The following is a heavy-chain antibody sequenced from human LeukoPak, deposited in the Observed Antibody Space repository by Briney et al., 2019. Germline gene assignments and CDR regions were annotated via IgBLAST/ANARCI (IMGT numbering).Heavy chain of an antibody. Sequence: SETLSLTCAVYGGSFRGYYWSWIRQPPGKGLEWIGEINRSGSTNYNPSLKSRVTISVDTSKNQFSLKLSSVTAADTAVYYCARGGLTMRTFDYWGQGTLVTVSS. D-gene: IGHD4/OR15-4a*01. CDR3: ARGGLTMRTFDY. V-gene: IGHV4-34*01. J-gene: IGHJ4*02. CDR2: INRSGST. CDR1: GGSFRGYY.